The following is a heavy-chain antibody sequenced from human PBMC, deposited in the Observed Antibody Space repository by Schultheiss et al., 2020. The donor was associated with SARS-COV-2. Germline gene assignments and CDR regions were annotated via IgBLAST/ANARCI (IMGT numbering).Heavy chain of an antibody. J-gene: IGHJ4*02. CDR3: ARGGYSSSWYDY. D-gene: IGHD6-13*01. CDR2: ISGSSVTT. CDR1: GFTFSSYA. V-gene: IGHV3-48*04. Sequence: GGSLRLSCAASGFTFSSYAMHWVRQAPGKGLEWVSVISGSSVTTYYADSVKGRFTISRDNAKNSLYLLLNSLRAEDTAVYYCARGGYSSSWYDYWGQGTLVTVSS.